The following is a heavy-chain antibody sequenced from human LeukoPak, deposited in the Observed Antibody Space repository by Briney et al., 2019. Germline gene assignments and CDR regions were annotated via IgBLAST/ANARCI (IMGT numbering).Heavy chain of an antibody. CDR2: IYTSGST. D-gene: IGHD1-20*01. Sequence: SETLSLTCTVSGDSISSRSYYWSWLRQPAGKGLEWIGRIYTSGSTEYKASLQGRVTISMDTSTNQFSLKLSSVTAADTAVYYCARYNWNLAAFDIWGQGTMVTVSS. J-gene: IGHJ3*02. V-gene: IGHV4-61*02. CDR1: GDSISSRSYY. CDR3: ARYNWNLAAFDI.